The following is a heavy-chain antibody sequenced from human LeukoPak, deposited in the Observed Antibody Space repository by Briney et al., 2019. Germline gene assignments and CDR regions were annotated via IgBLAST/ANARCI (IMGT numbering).Heavy chain of an antibody. J-gene: IGHJ4*02. CDR1: GFTFSYHS. Sequence: PGGSLRLSCAASGFTFSYHSMNWVRQAPGKGLEWVSSISSSSSYIYYADSVKGRFTISRDNAKNSLYLQMSSLRADDTAVYYCARMYYDILSGSQGYFFDSWGQGTLVTVSS. V-gene: IGHV3-21*01. CDR2: ISSSSSYI. CDR3: ARMYYDILSGSQGYFFDS. D-gene: IGHD3-9*01.